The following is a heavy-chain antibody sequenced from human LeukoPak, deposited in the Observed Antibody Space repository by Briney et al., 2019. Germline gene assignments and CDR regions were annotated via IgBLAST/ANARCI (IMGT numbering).Heavy chain of an antibody. V-gene: IGHV4-59*08. Sequence: ETLSLTCAVSGGSISSYYWSWIRQPPGKGLEWIGYIYYSGSTNYNPSLKSRVTISVDTSKNQFSLKLSSVTAADTAVYYCARPTSYYYDSSGYWGCWFDPWGQGTLVTVSS. CDR3: ARPTSYYYDSSGYWGCWFDP. CDR2: IYYSGST. CDR1: GGSISSYY. J-gene: IGHJ5*02. D-gene: IGHD3-22*01.